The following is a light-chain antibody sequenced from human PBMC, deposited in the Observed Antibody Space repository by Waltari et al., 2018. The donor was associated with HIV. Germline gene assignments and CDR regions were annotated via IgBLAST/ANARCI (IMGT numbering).Light chain of an antibody. Sequence: QVVLTQSPSASASLGASVRLTCSLSSGHSGYAIAWHHPKSTKGPRYLMQVNNDGSHIKGDGIPDRFSGSSSGAERYLTISSLQSEDEAVYYCQTWGSGIVFGGGTKLTVL. CDR1: SGHSGYA. J-gene: IGLJ3*02. V-gene: IGLV4-69*01. CDR2: VNNDGSH. CDR3: QTWGSGIV.